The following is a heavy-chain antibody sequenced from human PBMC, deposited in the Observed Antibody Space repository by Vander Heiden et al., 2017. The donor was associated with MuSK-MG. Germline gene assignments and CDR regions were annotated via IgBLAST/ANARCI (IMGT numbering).Heavy chain of an antibody. Sequence: QVQLQQWGAGLLKPSETLSLTCAVYGGSFSGYYWSWIRQPPGKGLEWIGEINHSGSTNYNPSLKSRVTISVDTSKNQFSLKLSSVTAADTAVYYCARSKNYYYYMDVWGQGTTVTVAS. CDR1: GGSFSGYY. J-gene: IGHJ6*03. CDR2: INHSGST. CDR3: ARSKNYYYYMDV. V-gene: IGHV4-34*01.